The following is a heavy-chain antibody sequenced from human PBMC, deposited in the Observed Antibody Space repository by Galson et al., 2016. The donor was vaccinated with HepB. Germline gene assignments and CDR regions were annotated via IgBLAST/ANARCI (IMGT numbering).Heavy chain of an antibody. CDR1: GFTFTSYD. CDR3: ARGANYFGP. Sequence: SVKVSCKASGFTFTSYDISWVRQTPGEGLEWLGRISAYNGNTNYAQNLQGRVTMTTDTSTSTAYMELRSLRSDDTAVYYCARGANYFGPWGQGTMVIVSS. J-gene: IGHJ3*01. CDR2: ISAYNGNT. D-gene: IGHD3-10*01. V-gene: IGHV1-18*01.